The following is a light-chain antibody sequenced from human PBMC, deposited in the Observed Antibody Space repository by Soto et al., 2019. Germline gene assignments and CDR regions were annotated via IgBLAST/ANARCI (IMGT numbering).Light chain of an antibody. CDR2: KVS. CDR3: MQLTHVPYT. J-gene: IGKJ2*01. V-gene: IGKV2-24*01. CDR1: QSLVTADGHTF. Sequence: DVVLTQTPLSSPVSLGQPASISCRSSQSLVTADGHTFLSWLQQRPGQPPRVLIYKVSNRFSGVPDKFSGSGAGTEFTLQISRVEAEDVGIYYCMQLTHVPYTFGQGTKLEIK.